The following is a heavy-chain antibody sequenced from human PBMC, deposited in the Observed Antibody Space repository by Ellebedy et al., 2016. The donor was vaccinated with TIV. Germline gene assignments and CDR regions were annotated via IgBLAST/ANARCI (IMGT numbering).Heavy chain of an antibody. CDR2: INHSGST. D-gene: IGHD3-16*01. CDR1: GGSFSGYY. Sequence: MPSETLSLTCAVYGGSFSGYYWSWIRQPPGKGLEWIGEINHSGSTNYNPSLKSRVTISVDTSKNQFSLNLSSVTAADTAVYYCASAGGSTYGMDVWGQGTTVTVSS. CDR3: ASAGGSTYGMDV. J-gene: IGHJ6*02. V-gene: IGHV4-34*01.